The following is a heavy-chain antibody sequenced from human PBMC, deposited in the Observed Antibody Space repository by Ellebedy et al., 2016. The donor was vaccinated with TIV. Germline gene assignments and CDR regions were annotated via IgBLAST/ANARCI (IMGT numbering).Heavy chain of an antibody. CDR3: ARDGAYDSSGYYYGMDV. V-gene: IGHV3-11*01. Sequence: GESLKISXAASGFPFSDYYMSWIRQAPGKGLEWVSYISSSGSTIYYADSVKGRFTISRDNAKNSLYLQMNSLRAEDTAVYYCARDGAYDSSGYYYGMDVWGQGTTVTVSS. D-gene: IGHD3-22*01. CDR1: GFPFSDYY. J-gene: IGHJ6*02. CDR2: ISSSGSTI.